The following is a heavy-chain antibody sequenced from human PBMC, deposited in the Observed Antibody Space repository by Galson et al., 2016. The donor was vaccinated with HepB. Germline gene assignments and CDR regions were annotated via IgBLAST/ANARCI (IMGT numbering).Heavy chain of an antibody. D-gene: IGHD3-9*01. V-gene: IGHV3-23*01. J-gene: IGHJ6*02. CDR1: GFSISNFA. Sequence: SLRLSCAASGFSISNFAMSWVRQAPGKGLEWVSGIIGNGGDSYYADSVKGRFTISRDNGKNSLYLQMNSLRAEDTAIYYCARDLTILYNYHYGMDVWGQGTTVTVSS. CDR3: ARDLTILYNYHYGMDV. CDR2: IIGNGGDS.